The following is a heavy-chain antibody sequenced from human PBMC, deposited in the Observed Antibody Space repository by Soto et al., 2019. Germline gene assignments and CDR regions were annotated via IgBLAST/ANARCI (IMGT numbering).Heavy chain of an antibody. J-gene: IGHJ6*02. CDR1: EFTFNAYG. CDR3: ARTRASFDYYFYYGMDV. Sequence: SLRLSCVASEFTFNAYGMHWVRQAPGNGLEWVAVISYDGSNKYYADSVKGRFAISRDNSKNTLYLQMNSLRAEDTAVYYCARTRASFDYYFYYGMDVWGQGTTVTVS. CDR2: ISYDGSNK. V-gene: IGHV3-30*03.